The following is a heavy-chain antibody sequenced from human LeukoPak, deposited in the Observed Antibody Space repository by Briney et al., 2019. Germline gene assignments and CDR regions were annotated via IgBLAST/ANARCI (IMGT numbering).Heavy chain of an antibody. J-gene: IGHJ4*02. CDR3: ARVRCSSNSCFPDY. Sequence: GGSLRLSCAASGFTFSTYWMSWVRQAPGKGLEWVANIKQDGSDKYYVDSVKGRFTISRDNAKNLLFLQMNSLRAEDTAVYYCARVRCSSNSCFPDYWGQGTLVTVSS. V-gene: IGHV3-7*01. D-gene: IGHD2-2*01. CDR2: IKQDGSDK. CDR1: GFTFSTYW.